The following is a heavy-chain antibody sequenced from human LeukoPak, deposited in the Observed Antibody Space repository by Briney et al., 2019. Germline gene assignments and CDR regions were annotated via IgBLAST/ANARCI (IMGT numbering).Heavy chain of an antibody. CDR2: MNPNSGNT. CDR3: AREGGDYYDSSGYYIVDY. CDR1: GYTFSSYD. V-gene: IGHV1-8*01. Sequence: ASVKVSCKAPGYTFSSYDINWVRQATGQGLEWMGWMNPNSGNTGYAQKFQGRVTMTRNTSISTAYMELSSLRSEDTAVYYCAREGGDYYDSSGYYIVDYWGQGTLVTVSS. D-gene: IGHD3-22*01. J-gene: IGHJ4*02.